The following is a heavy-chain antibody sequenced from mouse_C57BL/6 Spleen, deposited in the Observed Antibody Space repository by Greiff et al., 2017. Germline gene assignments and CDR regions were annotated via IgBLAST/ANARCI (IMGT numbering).Heavy chain of an antibody. J-gene: IGHJ1*03. D-gene: IGHD1-1*01. CDR3: ARYRTVVEYHDV. V-gene: IGHV3-8*01. CDR2: ISYSGST. CDR1: GYYITSDY. Sequence: DVKLQESGPGLAKPSQTLSLTCSVTGYYITSDYWNWIRKFPGNKLEYIGYISYSGSTYYNPSLKSRISITRATSKNQYYLQLNSVTTEYTATYXCARYRTVVEYHDVWGTGTTVTVSS.